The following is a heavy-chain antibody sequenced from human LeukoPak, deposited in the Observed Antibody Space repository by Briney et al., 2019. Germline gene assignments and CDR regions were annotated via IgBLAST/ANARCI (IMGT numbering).Heavy chain of an antibody. D-gene: IGHD6-19*01. V-gene: IGHV1-2*02. CDR2: INPNSSGR. CDR1: GYTFTGYY. CDR3: ARGIAVAGTLTDFDY. J-gene: IGHJ4*02. Sequence: ASVTVSFKASGYTFTGYYMHWVRQAPGQGLGWMGWINPNSSGRKNAQKFHGRGSITSDTAISTAYMELSRLRSDDTAVYYCARGIAVAGTLTDFDYWGQGTLVTVSS.